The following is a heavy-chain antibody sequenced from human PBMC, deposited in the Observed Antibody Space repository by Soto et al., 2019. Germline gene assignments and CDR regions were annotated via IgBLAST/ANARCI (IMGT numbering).Heavy chain of an antibody. J-gene: IGHJ4*02. D-gene: IGHD5-12*01. Sequence: QVQLQESGPGLVKPSQTLSLTCTVSGGSISSGGYYWSWIRQHPGKGLEWIGYIYYSGSTYYNPSLKRRVTISVDTSKNQFSLKLSSVTAADTAVYYCARLEMATIGGFDYWGQGTLVTVSS. CDR3: ARLEMATIGGFDY. CDR1: GGSISSGGYY. V-gene: IGHV4-31*03. CDR2: IYYSGST.